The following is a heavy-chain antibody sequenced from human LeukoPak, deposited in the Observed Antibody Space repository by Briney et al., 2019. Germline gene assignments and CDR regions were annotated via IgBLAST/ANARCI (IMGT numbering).Heavy chain of an antibody. CDR1: GFTFDNYD. D-gene: IGHD1-1*01. CDR2: IRGDGSDQ. CDR3: ANLEDN. V-gene: IGHV3-30*02. Sequence: GGSLRLSCAVSGFTFDNYDMHWVRQAPGKGLEWVAFIRGDGSDQYYEDSVKGRFTISRDNSKNTLFLHMNSLRFEDTALYYCANLEDNWGQGTLVTVSS. J-gene: IGHJ4*02.